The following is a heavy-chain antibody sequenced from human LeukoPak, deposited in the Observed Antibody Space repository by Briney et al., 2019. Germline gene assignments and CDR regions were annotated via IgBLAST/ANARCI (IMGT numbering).Heavy chain of an antibody. J-gene: IGHJ3*02. CDR3: ARDPYSPGYSSGWYEAGEAFDI. CDR1: GFTFSSYG. V-gene: IGHV3-30*03. CDR2: ISYDGSNK. D-gene: IGHD6-19*01. Sequence: PGGSLRLSCAASGFTFSSYGMHWVRQAPGKGLEWVAVISYDGSNKYYADSVKGRFTISRDNSKNTLYLQMNSLRAEDTAVYYCARDPYSPGYSSGWYEAGEAFDIWGQGTMVTVSS.